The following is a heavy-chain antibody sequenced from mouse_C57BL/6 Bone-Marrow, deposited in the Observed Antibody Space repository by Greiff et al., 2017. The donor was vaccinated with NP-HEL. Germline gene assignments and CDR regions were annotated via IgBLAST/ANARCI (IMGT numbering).Heavy chain of an antibody. D-gene: IGHD6-1*01. CDR1: GFTFSDAW. V-gene: IGHV6-6*01. CDR2: IRNKANNHAS. J-gene: IGHJ4*01. CDR3: TREAAGTGNNYAMDY. Sequence: EVKVEESGGGLVQPGGSMTLSCAASGFTFSDAWMDWVRQSPEKGLEWVAEIRNKANNHASYYAFSVKGRFTISRDDSKSSVYLQKNSIRAEDTGIYYCTREAAGTGNNYAMDYWGQGTSVTVSS.